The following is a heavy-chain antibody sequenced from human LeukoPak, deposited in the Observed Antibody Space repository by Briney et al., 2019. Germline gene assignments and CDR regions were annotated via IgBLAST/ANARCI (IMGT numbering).Heavy chain of an antibody. V-gene: IGHV3-66*01. CDR2: IYTGGGT. CDR1: GFTVSSND. J-gene: IGHJ4*02. CDR3: AGYSYGLFDY. D-gene: IGHD5-18*01. Sequence: GGSLRLSCAASGFTVSSNDMSWVRQAPGKGLEWVSVIYTGGGTYYADSVKGRFTISRDNSKNTQYLQMNSLRAEDTAVYYCAGYSYGLFDYWGQGTLVTVSS.